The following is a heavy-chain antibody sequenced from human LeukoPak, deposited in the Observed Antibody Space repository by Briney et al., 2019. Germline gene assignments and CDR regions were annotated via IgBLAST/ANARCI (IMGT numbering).Heavy chain of an antibody. CDR2: IYHSGST. J-gene: IGHJ4*02. Sequence: SATLSLTCAVSGYSISSGYYWGWIRQPPGKGLEWIGSIYHSGSTYYNPSLKSRVTISVDTSTNQFSLKLSSVTASDTAVYYCARRDCGGDCSYDYWGQGTLVTVSS. CDR1: GYSISSGYY. CDR3: ARRDCGGDCSYDY. D-gene: IGHD2-21*01. V-gene: IGHV4-38-2*01.